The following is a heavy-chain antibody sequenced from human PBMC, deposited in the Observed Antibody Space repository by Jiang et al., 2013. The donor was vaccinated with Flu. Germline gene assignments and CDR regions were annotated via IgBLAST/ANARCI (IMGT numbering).Heavy chain of an antibody. D-gene: IGHD4-23*01. Sequence: ALEWLALIYWDDDKRYSPSLKSRLTITKDTSKSQVVLTMTNMDPVDTATYYCAHSDYGGNSGLTGIDYWGQGTLVTVSS. V-gene: IGHV2-5*02. CDR3: AHSDYGGNSGLTGIDY. J-gene: IGHJ4*02. CDR2: IYWDDDK.